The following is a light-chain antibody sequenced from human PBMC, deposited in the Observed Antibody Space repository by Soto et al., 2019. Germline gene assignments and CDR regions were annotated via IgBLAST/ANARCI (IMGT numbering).Light chain of an antibody. CDR2: GAS. V-gene: IGKV3-11*01. Sequence: TQSPSTLSASVGDRVTITCRASQAISSWLAWYQQKPGQAPRLLIYGASSRATGIPDRFSGSGSGTDFTLTISRLEPEDFAVYYCLQRSNWPHSITFGQGTRLEIK. CDR3: LQRSNWPHSIT. CDR1: QAISSW. J-gene: IGKJ5*01.